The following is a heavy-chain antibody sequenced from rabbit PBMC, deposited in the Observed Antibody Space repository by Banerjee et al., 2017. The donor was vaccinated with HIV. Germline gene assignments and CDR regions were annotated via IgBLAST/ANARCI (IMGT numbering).Heavy chain of an antibody. D-gene: IGHD8-1*01. CDR1: GFTFSRYW. V-gene: IGHV1S40*01. CDR3: ARAGITYYSNYFDL. J-gene: IGHJ4*01. Sequence: QSLEESGGDLVKPGASLTLTCTASGFTFSRYWIRWVRQAPGKGLEWIACINTDTDSSGSIYYASWAKVRFTISKTSSTTVTLQMTSLTAADTATYFCARAGITYYSNYFDLWGPGTLVTVS. CDR2: INTDTDSSGSI.